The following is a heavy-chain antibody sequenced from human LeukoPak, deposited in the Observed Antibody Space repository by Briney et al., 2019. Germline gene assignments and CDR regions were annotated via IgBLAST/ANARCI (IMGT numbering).Heavy chain of an antibody. Sequence: GGSLRLSCAASGFTFSSYGMHWVRQAPGKGLEWVAVIWYDGSNKYYADSVKGRFTISRDNSKNTLYLQMNSLRAEDTAVYYCAKEGGYSYGVDYWGQGTLVTVSS. J-gene: IGHJ4*02. CDR1: GFTFSSYG. CDR2: IWYDGSNK. V-gene: IGHV3-30*02. CDR3: AKEGGYSYGVDY. D-gene: IGHD5-18*01.